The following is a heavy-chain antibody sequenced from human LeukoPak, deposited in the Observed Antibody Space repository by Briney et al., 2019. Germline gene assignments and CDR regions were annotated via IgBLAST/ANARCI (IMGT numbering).Heavy chain of an antibody. CDR2: ISSSSSYI. CDR3: ARELSYDSSGYYSAFDY. CDR1: WFTFSSYS. D-gene: IGHD3-22*01. Sequence: GGALRLSCAASWFTFSSYSMNWVRPAPGEGLEWGSSISSSSSYIYYADSVKGRFTISRDNAKNSLYLQMNSLRAEDTALYYCARELSYDSSGYYSAFDYWGQGTLVTVSS. J-gene: IGHJ4*02. V-gene: IGHV3-21*04.